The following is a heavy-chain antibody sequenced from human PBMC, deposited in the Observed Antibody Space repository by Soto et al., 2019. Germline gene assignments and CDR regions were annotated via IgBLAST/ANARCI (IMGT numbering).Heavy chain of an antibody. D-gene: IGHD3-3*01. J-gene: IGHJ4*02. CDR1: GYTFTGYY. Sequence: GASVKVSCKASGYTFTGYYMHWVRQAPGQGLEWMGWINPNSGGTNYAQKFQGWVTMTRDTSISTAYMELSRLRSDDTAVYYCARGERLPLIFGVVTPFDYWGQGTLVTVSS. V-gene: IGHV1-2*04. CDR3: ARGERLPLIFGVVTPFDY. CDR2: INPNSGGT.